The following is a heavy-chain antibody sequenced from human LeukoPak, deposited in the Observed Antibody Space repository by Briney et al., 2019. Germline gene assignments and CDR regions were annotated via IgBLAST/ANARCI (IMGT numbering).Heavy chain of an antibody. V-gene: IGHV4-4*07. CDR1: GGSTNSYY. CDR3: ARVKASSTSWTFDQ. Sequence: SETLSLTCSVSGGSTNSYYWSWIRQSGGKGLEWIGRIYSSGSTVYNPSLNSRLTMSIDTSKNQFSLTLKSVTATETAVYYCARVKASSTSWTFDQWGQGALVTVSS. D-gene: IGHD2-2*01. J-gene: IGHJ4*02. CDR2: IYSSGST.